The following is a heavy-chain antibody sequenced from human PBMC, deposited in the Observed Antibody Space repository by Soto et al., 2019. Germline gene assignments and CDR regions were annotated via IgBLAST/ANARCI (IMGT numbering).Heavy chain of an antibody. CDR3: ARADRAVAGLDY. CDR2: IYYSATT. V-gene: IGHV4-31*11. Sequence: QVQLQESGPGLVKPSQTLSLTCAVSGGSFSSGGYYWSWIRQHPGKGLEWIGYIYYSATTYYNPSLQSRVTISVDTSKNQFSLKLTSVTAADTAVYYCARADRAVAGLDYWGQGTLVTVSS. D-gene: IGHD6-19*01. J-gene: IGHJ4*02. CDR1: GGSFSSGGYY.